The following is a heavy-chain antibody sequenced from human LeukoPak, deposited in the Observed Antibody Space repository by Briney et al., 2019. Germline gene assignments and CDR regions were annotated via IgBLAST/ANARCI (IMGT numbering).Heavy chain of an antibody. CDR1: GFTFDDYT. Sequence: PGGSLRLSCAASGFTFDDYTMHWVRQAPGKGLEWVSLISWDGGSTYYADSVKGRFTISRDNSKNSLYLQMNSLRTEDTALYYCAKDRGHYYGSGSLDYWGQGTLVTVSS. CDR2: ISWDGGST. J-gene: IGHJ4*02. CDR3: AKDRGHYYGSGSLDY. D-gene: IGHD3-10*01. V-gene: IGHV3-43*01.